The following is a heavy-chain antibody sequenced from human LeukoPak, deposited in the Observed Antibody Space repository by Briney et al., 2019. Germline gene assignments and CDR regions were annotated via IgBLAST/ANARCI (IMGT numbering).Heavy chain of an antibody. CDR1: GYTFTGYY. D-gene: IGHD6-19*01. V-gene: IGHV1-2*06. CDR3: ARKPRMAVAGKYFDY. Sequence: GASVKVSCKASGYTFTGYYIHWVRQAPGQGLEWMGRINPNSGGTNYVQKFQGRVNMTRDTSISTAYMELSRLRSDDTAVYYCARKPRMAVAGKYFDYWGQGTLVTVSS. CDR2: INPNSGGT. J-gene: IGHJ4*02.